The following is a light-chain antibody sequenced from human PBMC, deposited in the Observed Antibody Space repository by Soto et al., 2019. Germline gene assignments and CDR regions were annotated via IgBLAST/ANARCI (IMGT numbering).Light chain of an antibody. CDR1: QTVGAN. CDR3: QQYNNWTLGT. CDR2: GAS. J-gene: IGKJ1*01. V-gene: IGKV3-15*01. Sequence: ETAMTQSPVTLSLSPGEIATLSCRASQTVGANVAWYRQKPGQPPSLLIYGASTRPPGVPARFSGSGSGTDFILTISSLQSEDFGFYFCQQYNNWTLGTFGQGTRVEI.